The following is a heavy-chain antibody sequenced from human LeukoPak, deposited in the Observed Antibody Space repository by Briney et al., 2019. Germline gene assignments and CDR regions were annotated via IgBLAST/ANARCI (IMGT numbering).Heavy chain of an antibody. V-gene: IGHV3-64*01. D-gene: IGHD3-22*01. CDR3: ARGGYYDRGSYFDY. CDR1: GFTFSSYA. J-gene: IGHJ4*02. Sequence: GGSLRLSCAASGFTFSSYAMHWVRQAPGKGLEYVSAISSNGGSTYYANSVKGRFTISRDNSKNTLYLQMGSLRAEDMAVYYCARGGYYDRGSYFDYGGQGTLVTVSS. CDR2: ISSNGGST.